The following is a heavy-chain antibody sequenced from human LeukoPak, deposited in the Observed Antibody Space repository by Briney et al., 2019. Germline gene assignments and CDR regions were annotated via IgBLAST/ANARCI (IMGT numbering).Heavy chain of an antibody. D-gene: IGHD2-8*02. CDR1: GFTFNNCG. V-gene: IGHV3-23*01. CDR2: ITTSGDNK. J-gene: IGHJ4*02. Sequence: PGGSLRLSCAASGFTFNNCGMTWVRQAPGKGLEWVSTITTSGDNKYYADSVKGRFTISRDNSKNTVILQMSSLRAEDSALYYCAKGSTGGYYLALDFWGQGILVTVSS. CDR3: AKGSTGGYYLALDF.